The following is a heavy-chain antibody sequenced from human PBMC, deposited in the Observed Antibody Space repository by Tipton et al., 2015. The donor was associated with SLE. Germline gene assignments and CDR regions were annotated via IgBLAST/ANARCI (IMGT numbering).Heavy chain of an antibody. CDR3: ARDSSGWQGGVDY. CDR2: IYYSGST. CDR1: GGSVSSGSYY. D-gene: IGHD6-19*01. Sequence: TLSLTCTVSGGSVSSGSYYWSWIRQPPGKGLEWIGYIYYSGSTNYNPSLKSRVTISVDTSKNQFSLKLSSVTAADTAVYYCARDSSGWQGGVDYWGQGTLVTVSS. V-gene: IGHV4-61*01. J-gene: IGHJ4*02.